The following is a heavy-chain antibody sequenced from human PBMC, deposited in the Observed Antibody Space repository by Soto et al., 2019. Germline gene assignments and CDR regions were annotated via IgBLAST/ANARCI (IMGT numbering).Heavy chain of an antibody. CDR2: ISSSSSYI. J-gene: IGHJ4*02. Sequence: GGSLRLSCAASGFTFSSYSMNWVRQAPGKGLEWVSSISSSSSYIYYADSVKGRFTTSRDNAKNSLYLQMNSLRAEDTAVYYCARDPQAYSSSRPFDYWGQGTLVTVSS. CDR1: GFTFSSYS. D-gene: IGHD6-6*01. CDR3: ARDPQAYSSSRPFDY. V-gene: IGHV3-21*01.